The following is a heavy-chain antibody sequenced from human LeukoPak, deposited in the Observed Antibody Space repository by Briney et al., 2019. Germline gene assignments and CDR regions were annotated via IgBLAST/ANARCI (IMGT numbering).Heavy chain of an antibody. CDR3: ARGAKWAYYFDY. V-gene: IGHV3-74*01. CDR1: AFTFNTYW. Sequence: GGYLRLSCAASAFTFNTYWMHWVRQVQGSGLEGVSRINGDESSTNYAGAVKGRFTISRDNAKDTLYLHMNSLTAEDTAVYYCARGAKWAYYFDYWGQGTLVTVSS. D-gene: IGHD1-26*01. J-gene: IGHJ4*02. CDR2: INGDESST.